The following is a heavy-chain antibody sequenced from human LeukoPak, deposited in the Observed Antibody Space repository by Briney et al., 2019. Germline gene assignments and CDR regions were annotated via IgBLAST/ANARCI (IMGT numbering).Heavy chain of an antibody. Sequence: GGSLRLSCAASGFTFSSYAMSWVRQAPGKGLEWVSVISGSGGRTYYADFVKGRFTISRDNSKNTLYVQMNSLRAEDTAVYYCAKDLLAATIDYYFDYWGQGTLVTVSS. CDR1: GFTFSSYA. CDR2: ISGSGGRT. D-gene: IGHD5-12*01. J-gene: IGHJ4*02. V-gene: IGHV3-23*01. CDR3: AKDLLAATIDYYFDY.